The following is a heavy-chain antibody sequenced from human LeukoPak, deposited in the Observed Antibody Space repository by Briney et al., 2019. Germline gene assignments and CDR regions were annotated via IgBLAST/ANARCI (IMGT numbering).Heavy chain of an antibody. D-gene: IGHD6-25*01. J-gene: IGHJ5*01. Sequence: SQTLSLTCAISGDSVSSNSAAWNWIRQSPSRGLEWLGRTYYTSKWHNDYAVSVKSRIVINADTSRNQFSLQLNSVTPEDTAVYYCARYSRDSGQFDSWGQGTQVTVSS. CDR3: ARYSRDSGQFDS. V-gene: IGHV6-1*01. CDR1: GDSVSSNSAA. CDR2: TYYTSKWHN.